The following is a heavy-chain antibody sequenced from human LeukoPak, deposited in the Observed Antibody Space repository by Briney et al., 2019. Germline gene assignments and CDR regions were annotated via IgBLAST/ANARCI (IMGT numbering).Heavy chain of an antibody. V-gene: IGHV3-30-3*01. CDR3: ARDGLRFLEWFGPPGDAFDI. D-gene: IGHD3-3*01. CDR2: ISYDGSNK. Sequence: GGSLRLSCAASGFTFSSYAMHWVRQAPGKGLEWVAVISYDGSNKYYADSVKGRFTISRDNSKNTLYLQMNSLRAEDTAVYYCARDGLRFLEWFGPPGDAFDIWGQGTMVTVSS. CDR1: GFTFSSYA. J-gene: IGHJ3*02.